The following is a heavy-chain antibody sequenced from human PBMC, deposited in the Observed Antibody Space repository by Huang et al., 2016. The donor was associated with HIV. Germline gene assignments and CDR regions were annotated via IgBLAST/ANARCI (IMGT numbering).Heavy chain of an antibody. D-gene: IGHD5-18*01. CDR3: ARTAYSYGFRQGYNWFDP. J-gene: IGHJ5*02. CDR1: GGTFSSYA. V-gene: IGHV1-69*13. Sequence: QVLLVQSGAEVRKPGSSVQVSCPAFGGTFSSYAISWGGQAPGQGLAWMGGISPIFGTANDTQKCQGRVTITVDESTNTGYMELTRLTSEDTAVYYCARTAYSYGFRQGYNWFDPWGQGTPVTVSS. CDR2: ISPIFGTA.